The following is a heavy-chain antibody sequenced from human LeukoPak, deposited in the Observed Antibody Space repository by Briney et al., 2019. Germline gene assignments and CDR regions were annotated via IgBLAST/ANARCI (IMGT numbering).Heavy chain of an antibody. D-gene: IGHD6-19*01. V-gene: IGHV3-23*01. CDR2: IEYGESTT. J-gene: IGHJ4*02. CDR3: ARNSGWYGIS. CDR1: GFTLSSYE. Sequence: GGSLRLSCMVSGFTLSSYEMSWIRQAPGKGLEWVSSIEYGESTTHYADSVRGRFTISRDNYKNTLYLQLTSLNDDDTAVYFCARNSGWYGISWGQGTLVTVSS.